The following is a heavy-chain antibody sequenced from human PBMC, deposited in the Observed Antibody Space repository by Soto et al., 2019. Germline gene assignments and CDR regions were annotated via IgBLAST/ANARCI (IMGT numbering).Heavy chain of an antibody. CDR3: AAGLWELSFGLDAFDI. CDR2: ISGSSVNI. V-gene: IGHV3-23*01. Sequence: GGSLRLSCAASGFTFTIYAMSWVRQAPGKGLEWVSAISGSSVNIYYADSVKGRFTISRDNSKNTLFLQMNGLRAEDTAVYYCAAGLWELSFGLDAFDISGQGTIVTVS. J-gene: IGHJ3*02. CDR1: GFTFTIYA. D-gene: IGHD3-16*02.